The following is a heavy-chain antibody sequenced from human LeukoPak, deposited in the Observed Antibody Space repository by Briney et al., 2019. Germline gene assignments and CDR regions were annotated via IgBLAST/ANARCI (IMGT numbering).Heavy chain of an antibody. Sequence: SEALSLTCTVAGGSISSYYWSWIRQPPGKGLEWIGYIYYSGSTNYNPSLKSRVTISVDTSKNQFSLKLSSVTAADTGVYYCARDKWSGYSYWYFDLWDRGTLVTVSS. CDR1: GGSISSYY. D-gene: IGHD3-3*01. V-gene: IGHV4-59*01. J-gene: IGHJ2*01. CDR3: ARDKWSGYSYWYFDL. CDR2: IYYSGST.